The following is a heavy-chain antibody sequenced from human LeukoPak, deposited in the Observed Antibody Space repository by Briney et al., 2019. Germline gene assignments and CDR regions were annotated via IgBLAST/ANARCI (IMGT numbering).Heavy chain of an antibody. V-gene: IGHV4-59*11. CDR3: AREKSPERKTWLQLGAFDV. Sequence: SEALSLTCTVSGGSMSHHWSWIRQSPGKGLEWIGYISHTASTNYNPSLKSRVTLSIDTSKSQLSFQLTSVTAADTAVYYCAREKSPERKTWLQLGAFDVWGQGTVVTVSS. D-gene: IGHD5-24*01. CDR1: GGSMSHH. CDR2: ISHTAST. J-gene: IGHJ3*01.